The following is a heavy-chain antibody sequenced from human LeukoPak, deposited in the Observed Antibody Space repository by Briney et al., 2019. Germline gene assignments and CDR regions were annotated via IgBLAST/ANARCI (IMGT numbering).Heavy chain of an antibody. D-gene: IGHD3-10*01. V-gene: IGHV4-59*01. CDR1: GGSISSYY. Sequence: PSETLSLTCTVSGGSISSYYWSWIRQPPGKGLEWIGYIYYSGSTNYNPSLKSRVTISVDTSKNQFSLKLSSVTAAYTAVYYCARDSYSANGDPAAFDIWGQGTMVTVSS. CDR2: IYYSGST. J-gene: IGHJ3*02. CDR3: ARDSYSANGDPAAFDI.